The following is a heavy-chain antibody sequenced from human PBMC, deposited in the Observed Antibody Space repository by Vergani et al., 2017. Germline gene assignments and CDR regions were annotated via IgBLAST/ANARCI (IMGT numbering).Heavy chain of an antibody. CDR1: GFTFSSYA. J-gene: IGHJ4*02. CDR2: ISGSGGST. Sequence: EVQLLESGGGLVQPGGSLRLSCAASGFTFSSYAMSWVRQAPGKGLEWVSAISGSGGSTNYNPSLKSRVTISVDTSKNQFSLKLSSVTAADTAVYYCASENNWGMGGNFDYWGQGTLVTVSS. D-gene: IGHD7-27*01. V-gene: IGHV3-23*02. CDR3: ASENNWGMGGNFDY.